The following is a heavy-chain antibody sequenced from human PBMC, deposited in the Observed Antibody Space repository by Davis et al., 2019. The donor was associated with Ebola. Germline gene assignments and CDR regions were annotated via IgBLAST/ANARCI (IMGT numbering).Heavy chain of an antibody. CDR1: GGSFSGYH. Sequence: SETLSLTCAVYGGSFSGYHWSWIRQPPGKGLEWIGEINHSGSTNYNPSLKSRVTISVDTSKNQFSLKLSSVTAADTAMYYCARGLGMGWFDPWGQGTLVTVSS. D-gene: IGHD7-27*01. V-gene: IGHV4-34*01. CDR2: INHSGST. CDR3: ARGLGMGWFDP. J-gene: IGHJ5*02.